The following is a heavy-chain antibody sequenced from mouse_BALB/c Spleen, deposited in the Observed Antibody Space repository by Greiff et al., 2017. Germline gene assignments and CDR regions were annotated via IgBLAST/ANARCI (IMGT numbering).Heavy chain of an antibody. J-gene: IGHJ4*01. CDR3: ARNYYYGSHGMDY. V-gene: IGHV3-2*02. CDR1: GYSITSDYA. D-gene: IGHD1-1*01. CDR2: ISDSGST. Sequence: EVQLLESGPGLVQPSQSLSLTCTVTGYSITSDYAWYWLRQFPGNKLGWMGYISDSGSTSYNPSLKSRISITRDTSKNKFFLQLNSVTTEDTATYYCARNYYYGSHGMDYWGQGTSVTVSS.